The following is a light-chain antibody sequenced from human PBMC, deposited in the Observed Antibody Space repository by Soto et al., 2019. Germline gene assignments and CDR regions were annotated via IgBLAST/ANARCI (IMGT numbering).Light chain of an antibody. CDR3: QQYNGYPWT. Sequence: DIQVTQSPSTLSASVGDRVTITCRASQSLNDWLAWYQQKPGQAPKRLIYKASGLESGVPSRFSGSGSGTEFTLTISSLQHDDFATYYCQQYNGYPWTFGQGTKVEIK. J-gene: IGKJ1*01. V-gene: IGKV1-5*03. CDR1: QSLNDW. CDR2: KAS.